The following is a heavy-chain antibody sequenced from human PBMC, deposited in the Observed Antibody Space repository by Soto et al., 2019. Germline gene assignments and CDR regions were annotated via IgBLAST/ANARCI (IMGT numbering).Heavy chain of an antibody. D-gene: IGHD5-18*01. V-gene: IGHV2-5*02. CDR3: AHSHTDLNHAMDV. J-gene: IGHJ6*02. CDR1: GFSLTTHGLA. Sequence: QITLKESGPPLVQPTQTLTLTCTFSGFSLTTHGLAVAWIRQPPGKALEWLGLVYWDTDTRYSPSLKSRVTITKDTSYNRVVLTMTNMDPVDTATYYCAHSHTDLNHAMDVWGQGTTVTVSS. CDR2: VYWDTDT.